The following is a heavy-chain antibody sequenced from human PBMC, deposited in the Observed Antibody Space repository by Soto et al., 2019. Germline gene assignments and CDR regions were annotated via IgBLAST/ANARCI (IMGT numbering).Heavy chain of an antibody. CDR3: ARAVTIFGVVITYYFDY. Sequence: SETLSLTCTVSGGSISSGGYYWSWIRQHPGKGLEWIGYIYYSGSTYYNPSLKSRVTISVDTSKNQFSLKLSSVTAADTAVYYCARAVTIFGVVITYYFDYWGQGTLVTVSS. D-gene: IGHD3-3*01. CDR1: GGSISSGGYY. V-gene: IGHV4-30-4*08. CDR2: IYYSGST. J-gene: IGHJ4*02.